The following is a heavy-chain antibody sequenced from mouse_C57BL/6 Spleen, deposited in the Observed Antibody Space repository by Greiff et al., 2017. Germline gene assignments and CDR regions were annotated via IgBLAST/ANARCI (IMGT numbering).Heavy chain of an antibody. Sequence: EVKLVESGGGLVKPGGSLKLSCAASGFTFSDYGMHWVRQAPEKGLEWVAYISSGSSTIYYADTVKSRFTISRDNAKNTLFLQMTSLRSEDTAMYYCATLTGTRAMDYWGQGTSVTVSS. CDR2: ISSGSSTI. V-gene: IGHV5-17*01. J-gene: IGHJ4*01. D-gene: IGHD4-1*01. CDR3: ATLTGTRAMDY. CDR1: GFTFSDYG.